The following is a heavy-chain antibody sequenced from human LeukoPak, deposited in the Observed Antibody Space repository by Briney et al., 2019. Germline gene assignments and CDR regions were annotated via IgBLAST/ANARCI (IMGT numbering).Heavy chain of an antibody. D-gene: IGHD6-13*01. Sequence: ASVKVSCKAPGYTFTNYDITWVRQAPGQGLEWMGWINANNGDTNYAQNLQGRVTMTRDTSTSTAYMELRSLRSDDTAVYYCARGPIAAAGDYWGQGTLVTVSS. CDR2: INANNGDT. V-gene: IGHV1-18*01. J-gene: IGHJ4*02. CDR1: GYTFTNYD. CDR3: ARGPIAAAGDY.